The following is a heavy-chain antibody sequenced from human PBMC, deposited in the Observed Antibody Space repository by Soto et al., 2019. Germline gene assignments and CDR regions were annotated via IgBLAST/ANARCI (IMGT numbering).Heavy chain of an antibody. V-gene: IGHV4-59*01. D-gene: IGHD6-13*01. Sequence: SETLSLTCTVSGVSISSYYWSWIRQPPGKGLEWIGYIYYSGSTNYNPSLKSRVTISVDTSKNQFSLKLSSVTAADTAVYYCARDRGSSSWYGYYYYMDVWGKGTTVTVSS. CDR1: GVSISSYY. J-gene: IGHJ6*03. CDR3: ARDRGSSSWYGYYYYMDV. CDR2: IYYSGST.